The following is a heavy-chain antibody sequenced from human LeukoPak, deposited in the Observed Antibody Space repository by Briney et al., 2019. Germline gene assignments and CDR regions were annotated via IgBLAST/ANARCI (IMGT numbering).Heavy chain of an antibody. J-gene: IGHJ4*02. CDR3: ASWGEGALDN. V-gene: IGHV3-48*01. D-gene: IGHD1-26*01. CDR2: ISTSTTTI. CDR1: GFTFSSYS. Sequence: GGSLRLSCAASGFTFSSYSMNWVRQAPGKGLEWISYISTSTTTIYYAISVKGRFTISRDNAKKSLYLQMNSLRVEDTGVYYFASWGEGALDNWGQGTLVTVSS.